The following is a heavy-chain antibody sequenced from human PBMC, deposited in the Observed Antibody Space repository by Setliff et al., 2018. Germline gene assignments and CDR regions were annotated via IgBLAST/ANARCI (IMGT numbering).Heavy chain of an antibody. Sequence: ASVKVSCKASGYTFTDFGVSWVRQAPGQWLEWVGWISPHNGNTYYAPKFQGTVLMTADTSTTTAYLELRSLRSDDTAVYYCSRLVRFCTRIVCQRLSGDDYWGQGTLVTVSS. J-gene: IGHJ4*02. CDR1: GYTFTDFG. D-gene: IGHD3-10*01. CDR2: ISPHNGNT. CDR3: SRLVRFCTRIVCQRLSGDDY. V-gene: IGHV1-18*01.